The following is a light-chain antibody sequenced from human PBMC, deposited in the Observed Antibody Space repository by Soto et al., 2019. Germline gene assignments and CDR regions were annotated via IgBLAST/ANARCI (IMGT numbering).Light chain of an antibody. CDR1: QSISSW. J-gene: IGKJ4*01. CDR3: QQYNSYPLT. V-gene: IGKV1-5*01. CDR2: DDS. Sequence: DSQMTRSPATLSASVGDRVTITFRASQSISSWLAWYQQKPGKAPKLLIYDDSSLESGVPSRFSGSGSGTEFTLTISSLQPDDFATYYCQQYNSYPLTFGGGTKV.